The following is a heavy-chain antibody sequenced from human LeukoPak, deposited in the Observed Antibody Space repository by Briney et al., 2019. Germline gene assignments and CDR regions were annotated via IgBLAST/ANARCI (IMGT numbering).Heavy chain of an antibody. V-gene: IGHV5-10-1*01. CDR2: IDPSDSYT. CDR1: GGSFTSYW. J-gene: IGHJ4*02. D-gene: IGHD3-10*01. Sequence: GESLKISCKGSGGSFTSYWITWVRQMPGKGLEWMGRIDPSDSYTNYSPSFQGHVTISVDKSITTAYLQWSSLKASDIAMYYCARRGPTGGYDYWGQGTLVTVSS. CDR3: ARRGPTGGYDY.